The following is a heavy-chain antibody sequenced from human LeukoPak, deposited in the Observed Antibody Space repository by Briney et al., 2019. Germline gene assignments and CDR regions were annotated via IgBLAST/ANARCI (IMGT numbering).Heavy chain of an antibody. CDR2: ITGDTGST. CDR1: GFTFSSNA. Sequence: GGSLRLSCAASGFTFSSNAMSWVRQAPGKGLEWVSVITGDTGSTYYADSVKSRFTISRDNSKNTLSLQMNSLRAEDTAVYYCAKDAVAPGSGGDYFDYWGQGTLVTVSS. J-gene: IGHJ4*02. V-gene: IGHV3-23*01. CDR3: AKDAVAPGSGGDYFDY. D-gene: IGHD3-10*01.